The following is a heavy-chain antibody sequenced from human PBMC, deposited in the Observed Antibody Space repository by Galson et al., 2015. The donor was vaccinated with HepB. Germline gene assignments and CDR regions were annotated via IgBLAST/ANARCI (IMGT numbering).Heavy chain of an antibody. J-gene: IGHJ3*02. V-gene: IGHV1-24*01. CDR2: FDPEDGET. D-gene: IGHD5-24*01. CDR3: APRRDGYTQRAFDI. CDR1: GYTLTELS. Sequence: SVKVSCKVSGYTLTELSMHWVRQAPGKGLEWMGGFDPEDGETIYAQKFQGRVTMTEDTSTDTAYMELSSLRSEDTAVYYCAPRRDGYTQRAFDIWGQGTMVTVSS.